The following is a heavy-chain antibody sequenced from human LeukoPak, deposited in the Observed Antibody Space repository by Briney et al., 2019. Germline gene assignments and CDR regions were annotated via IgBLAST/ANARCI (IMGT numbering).Heavy chain of an antibody. J-gene: IGHJ3*02. D-gene: IGHD3/OR15-3a*01. Sequence: ASVKVSCKASGGTFSSYAISWVRQAPGQGLEWMGGIIPIFGTANYAQKFQGRVTITADESTSTAYMELSSLRSEDTAVYYCARRGLVAGIYDLVYGFDIWGQGTMVTVSS. CDR1: GGTFSSYA. V-gene: IGHV1-69*13. CDR3: ARRGLVAGIYDLVYGFDI. CDR2: IIPIFGTA.